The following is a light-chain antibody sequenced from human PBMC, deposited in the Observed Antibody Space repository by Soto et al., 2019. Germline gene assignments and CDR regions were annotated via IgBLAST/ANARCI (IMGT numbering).Light chain of an antibody. CDR2: DAS. CDR3: QQRSNWPSIT. Sequence: EIVLTQSPATLSLSPGERATLSCRASQGVSRYLAWYQQKPGQAPRLLIYDASNRATGIPARFSGSGSGTDFTLTISSLEPEDFAVYYCQQRSNWPSITFGQGTRLEIK. V-gene: IGKV3-11*01. J-gene: IGKJ5*01. CDR1: QGVSRY.